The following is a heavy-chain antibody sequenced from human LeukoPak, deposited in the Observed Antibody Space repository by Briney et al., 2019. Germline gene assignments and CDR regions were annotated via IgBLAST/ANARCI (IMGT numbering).Heavy chain of an antibody. V-gene: IGHV3-74*01. D-gene: IGHD2-15*01. CDR1: GFTFSSYW. CDR3: AREVCIGGSCSVFDY. J-gene: IGHJ4*02. Sequence: PGGSLRLCCAASGFTFSSYWMHWVRQAPGLGLVWVSRVNSDGSSRTYADSVKGRFTISRDNAKNTLSLQMNSLRTEDTAVYYCAREVCIGGSCSVFDYWGQGTLVTVSS. CDR2: VNSDGSSR.